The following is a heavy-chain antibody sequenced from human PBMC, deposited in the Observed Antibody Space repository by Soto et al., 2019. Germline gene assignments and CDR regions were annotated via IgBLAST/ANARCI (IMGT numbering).Heavy chain of an antibody. CDR2: IGANSGST. CDR1: SYTFTYNA. J-gene: IGHJ3*01. D-gene: IGHD3-16*01. V-gene: IGHV1-18*01. CDR3: ATSSPGGVGQYVDAFDL. Sequence: QVHLVQSGAEVKKPGASVKVSCKASSYTFTYNAINWVRQAPGQGLEWMGWIGANSGSTNYAQNFQGRDTLTTDTSSNTANMELRSLRSDDAAIYSCATSSPGGVGQYVDAFDLWGQGTLVTVSS.